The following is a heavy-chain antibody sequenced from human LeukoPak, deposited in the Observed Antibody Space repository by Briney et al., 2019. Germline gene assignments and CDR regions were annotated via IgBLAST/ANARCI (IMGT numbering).Heavy chain of an antibody. V-gene: IGHV4-4*02. D-gene: IGHD1-26*01. Sequence: SETLSLTCGVSGGSIITTNWWSWVRPPPGKGLEWIGEVHLNGATNYNPSLESRVSMSIDKSKNQLSLKLSSVTAADTATYYCTRESGAFSHFGFWGQGTLVTVSS. CDR2: VHLNGAT. CDR3: TRESGAFSHFGF. CDR1: GGSIITTNW. J-gene: IGHJ4*02.